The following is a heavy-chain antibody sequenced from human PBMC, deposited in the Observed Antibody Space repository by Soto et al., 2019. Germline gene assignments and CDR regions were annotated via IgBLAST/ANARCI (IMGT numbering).Heavy chain of an antibody. Sequence: SVKVSCKASGGTFSSYTISWVRQAPGQGLEWMGRIIPILGIANYAQKFQGRVTITADKSTSTAYMELSSLRSEDTAVYYCARDRTTVYCSSTSCYGPPDRFDPWGQGTLVTVSS. CDR1: GGTFSSYT. D-gene: IGHD2-2*01. CDR3: ARDRTTVYCSSTSCYGPPDRFDP. V-gene: IGHV1-69*04. CDR2: IIPILGIA. J-gene: IGHJ5*02.